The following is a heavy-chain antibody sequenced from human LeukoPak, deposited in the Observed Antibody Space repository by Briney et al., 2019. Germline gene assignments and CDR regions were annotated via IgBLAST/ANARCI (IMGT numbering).Heavy chain of an antibody. CDR3: ARVGRGYSFKIYYFDY. V-gene: IGHV3-30*04. J-gene: IGHJ4*02. D-gene: IGHD5-18*01. CDR1: GFTFSSYA. Sequence: LRLSCAASGFTFSSYAMHWVRQAPGKGLEWVAVISYDGSNKYYADSLQGRFTISRDNSKNTVYVQMNSLREEDTAVYYCARVGRGYSFKIYYFDYWGQGTLVTVSS. CDR2: ISYDGSNK.